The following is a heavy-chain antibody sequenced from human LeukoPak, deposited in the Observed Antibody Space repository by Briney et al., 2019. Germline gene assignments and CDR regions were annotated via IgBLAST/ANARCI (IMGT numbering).Heavy chain of an antibody. J-gene: IGHJ4*02. CDR3: AKGYGDKGDYFDY. CDR1: GFTFSSYG. CDR2: IRYDGSNK. V-gene: IGHV3-30*02. D-gene: IGHD4-17*01. Sequence: GGSLRLSCAASGFTFSSYGMHWVRQAPGKGLEWVAFIRYDGSNKYYADSVKGRFTNSRDNSKNTLYLQMNSLRAEDTAVYYCAKGYGDKGDYFDYWGQGTLVTVSS.